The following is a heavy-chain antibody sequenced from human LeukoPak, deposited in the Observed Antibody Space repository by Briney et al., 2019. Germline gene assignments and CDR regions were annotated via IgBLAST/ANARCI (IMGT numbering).Heavy chain of an antibody. Sequence: GGSLRLSCAASGFAYSDYYMSWIRQAPGKGLGWVSYISNTGNTIYYADSVKGRFTISRDNAKNLLYLQMDSLRAEDTAVYYCARDRHILEWLFKLHYWGQGTLVTVSS. CDR3: ARDRHILEWLFKLHY. J-gene: IGHJ4*02. D-gene: IGHD3-3*01. CDR2: ISNTGNTI. V-gene: IGHV3-11*01. CDR1: GFAYSDYY.